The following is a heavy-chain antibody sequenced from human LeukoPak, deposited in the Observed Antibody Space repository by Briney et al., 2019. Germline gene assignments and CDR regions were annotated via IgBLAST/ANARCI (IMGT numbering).Heavy chain of an antibody. J-gene: IGHJ4*02. CDR2: INANSGVT. D-gene: IGHD1-26*01. Sequence: GASLKVSCKASGYTFAGYYIHWVRQAPGQGLELMGWINANSGVTNYAQKFQGRVTMTRDTSISTAYMELRSLRSDDTAVYYCARHVKWELLYWGQGTLVAVSS. V-gene: IGHV1-2*02. CDR1: GYTFAGYY. CDR3: ARHVKWELLY.